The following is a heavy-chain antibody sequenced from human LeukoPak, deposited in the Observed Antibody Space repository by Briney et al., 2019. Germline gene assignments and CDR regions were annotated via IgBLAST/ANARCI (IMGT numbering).Heavy chain of an antibody. D-gene: IGHD3-10*01. CDR1: TGSISSSSYY. V-gene: IGHV4-39*01. J-gene: IGHJ4*02. Sequence: PSETLSLTCSVSTGSISSSSYYWGWIRQPPGKGLEWIGSIYYGRSSYYNPSLKSRVTISVDTSKNQFYLKLSSVTAADTAVYYCARHADSGFGELAFDYWGQGTLATVSS. CDR3: ARHADSGFGELAFDY. CDR2: IYYGRSS.